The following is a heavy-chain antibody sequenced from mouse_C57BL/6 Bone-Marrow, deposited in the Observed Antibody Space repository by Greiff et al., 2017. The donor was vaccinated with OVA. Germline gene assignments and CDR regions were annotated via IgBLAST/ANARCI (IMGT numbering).Heavy chain of an antibody. D-gene: IGHD2-4*01. J-gene: IGHJ4*01. V-gene: IGHV5-6*02. Sequence: DVMLVESGGDLVKPGGSLKLSCAASGFTFSSYGMSWVRQTPDKRLEWVATISSGGSYTYYPDSVKGRFTISRDNAKNTPYLQMSSLKSEDTAMYYCARHAPICYDFMDYWGQGTSVTVSS. CDR2: ISSGGSYT. CDR1: GFTFSSYG. CDR3: ARHAPICYDFMDY.